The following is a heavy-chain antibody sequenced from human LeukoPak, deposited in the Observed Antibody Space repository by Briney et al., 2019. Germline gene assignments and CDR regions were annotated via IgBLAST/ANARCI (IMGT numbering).Heavy chain of an antibody. J-gene: IGHJ4*02. Sequence: PGGSLRLSCAASGFTFSSYAMTWVRQAPGKGLEWLANIDYDGSNKYYAASVKGRFTISRDNARNSLYLQMNSLRAEDTAVYFCGTSLDAAINTGGQGILVTVSS. V-gene: IGHV3-7*01. CDR3: GTSLDAAINT. D-gene: IGHD5-18*01. CDR1: GFTFSSYA. CDR2: IDYDGSNK.